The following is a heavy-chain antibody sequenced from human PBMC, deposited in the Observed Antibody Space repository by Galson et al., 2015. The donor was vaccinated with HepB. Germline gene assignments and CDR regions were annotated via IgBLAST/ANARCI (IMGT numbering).Heavy chain of an antibody. V-gene: IGHV5-51*01. J-gene: IGHJ4*01. CDR1: GYSFTTNW. CDR3: AREALSSSLAYDY. Sequence: QSGAEVKKPGESLKISCKVSGYSFTTNWIAWVRQMPGKGLEWMGIIYPDDSDTRYSPSFQGQVPISADRSISTAYLQWSSLKASDTAIYYCAREALSSSLAYDYWGHGTLVTVSS. CDR2: IYPDDSDT. D-gene: IGHD6-13*01.